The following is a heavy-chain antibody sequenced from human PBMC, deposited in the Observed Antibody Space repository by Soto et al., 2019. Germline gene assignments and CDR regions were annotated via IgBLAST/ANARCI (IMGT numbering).Heavy chain of an antibody. D-gene: IGHD3-10*01. CDR1: GGSISSGDYY. CDR3: ARDTSEVLVWFGEKGMDV. V-gene: IGHV4-30-4*01. CDR2: IYYSGST. J-gene: IGHJ6*02. Sequence: QVQLQESAPGLVKPSQTLSLTCTVSGGSISSGDYYWSWIRQPPGKGLEWIGYIYYSGSTYYNPSLKSRVTISVDTSKNQFSLKLSSVTAADTAVYYCARDTSEVLVWFGEKGMDVWGQGTTVTVSS.